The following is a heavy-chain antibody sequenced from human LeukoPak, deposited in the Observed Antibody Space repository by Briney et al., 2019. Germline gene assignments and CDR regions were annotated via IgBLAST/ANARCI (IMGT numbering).Heavy chain of an antibody. J-gene: IGHJ4*02. V-gene: IGHV3-23*01. CDR3: AKDPSGLGDFDY. CDR1: GFTFSSYA. CDR2: ISGSGGST. Sequence: GGSLRLSCAASGFTFSSYAMSWVRPAPGKGLEWVSAISGSGGSTYYADSVKGRFTISRDNSKNTLYLQMNSLRAEDTAVYYCAKDPSGLGDFDYWGQGTLVTVSS. D-gene: IGHD3/OR15-3a*01.